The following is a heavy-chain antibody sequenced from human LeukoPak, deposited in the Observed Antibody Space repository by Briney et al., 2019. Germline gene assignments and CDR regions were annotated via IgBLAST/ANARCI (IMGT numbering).Heavy chain of an antibody. Sequence: GGSLRLSCAASGFTVSSNYMSWVRQAPGKGLEWVSVIYSGGSTYYADSVKGRFTISRDSSKNTLYLQMNSLRAEDTAVYYCARDGGAAADQADVWGKGTTVTVSS. J-gene: IGHJ6*04. CDR2: IYSGGST. CDR3: ARDGGAAADQADV. CDR1: GFTVSSNY. V-gene: IGHV3-66*02. D-gene: IGHD5-24*01.